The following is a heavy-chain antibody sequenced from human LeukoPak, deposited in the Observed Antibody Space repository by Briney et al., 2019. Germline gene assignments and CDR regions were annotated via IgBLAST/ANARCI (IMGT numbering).Heavy chain of an antibody. CDR3: ARHRRYCGNTSCWPFDY. J-gene: IGHJ4*02. CDR1: GYSISTGYF. D-gene: IGHD2-2*01. CDR2: LYHSGTT. Sequence: SETLSLTCAVSGYSISTGYFWGWIRQPPGKGLEWIGSLYHSGTTYYNPSLKSRATTSVDTSKNQFSLRLTSVIAADTAVYYCARHRRYCGNTSCWPFDYWGQGTLVSVSS. V-gene: IGHV4-38-2*01.